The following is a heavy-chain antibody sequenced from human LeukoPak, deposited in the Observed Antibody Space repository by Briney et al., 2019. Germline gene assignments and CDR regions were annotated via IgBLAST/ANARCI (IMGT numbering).Heavy chain of an antibody. V-gene: IGHV4-38-2*01. Sequence: SETLSLTCDVSGYSISSGYYWAWIRPTPGKGLQYIGMIYSTGDAYYSPSLKSRVTMSVDTSKNQFSLQLTSVTGADTAIYYCARVLYDIRTFDYWGQGTLVTVSS. CDR2: IYSTGDA. CDR3: ARVLYDIRTFDY. D-gene: IGHD3-22*01. CDR1: GYSISSGYY. J-gene: IGHJ4*02.